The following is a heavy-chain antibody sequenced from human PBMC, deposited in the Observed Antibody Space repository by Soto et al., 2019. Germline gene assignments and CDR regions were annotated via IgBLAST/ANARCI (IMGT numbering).Heavy chain of an antibody. CDR2: LSTSGSTM. Sequence: GGSLRLSCTASGFTFSSYEMTWVRQAPGKGLEWVSYLSTSGSTMYYADSVKGRFTISRDNAKNSLSLQMNSLRAEDTAVYYCARENSPAGLDVWGQGTTVTVSS. D-gene: IGHD6-13*01. CDR1: GFTFSSYE. J-gene: IGHJ6*02. V-gene: IGHV3-48*03. CDR3: ARENSPAGLDV.